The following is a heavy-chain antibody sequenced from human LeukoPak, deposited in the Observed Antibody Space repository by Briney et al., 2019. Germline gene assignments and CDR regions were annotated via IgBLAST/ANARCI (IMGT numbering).Heavy chain of an antibody. CDR2: INPNSGGT. V-gene: IGHV1-2*02. Sequence: GASVKVSCKASGYTFTGYYMHWVRQAPGQGLEWMGWINPNSGGTNYAQKFQGRVTMTRDTSISPAYMELSRLRSADTAVYYCAREDGGYSYGYLYYFDYWGQGTLVTVSS. CDR1: GYTFTGYY. CDR3: AREDGGYSYGYLYYFDY. J-gene: IGHJ4*02. D-gene: IGHD5-18*01.